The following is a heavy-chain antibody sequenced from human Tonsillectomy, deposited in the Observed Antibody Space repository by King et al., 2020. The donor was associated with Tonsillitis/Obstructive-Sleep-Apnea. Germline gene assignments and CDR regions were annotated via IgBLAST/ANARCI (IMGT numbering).Heavy chain of an antibody. CDR3: AREKDGDYGMDV. J-gene: IGHJ6*02. V-gene: IGHV4-34*01. Sequence: VQLQQWGAGLLKPSETLSLTCAVYGGSFSGYYWSWTRQPPGKGLEWIGEIHHSGSTNYSPSLKSRVTITVDTSNNHLSLKLSSVTAADTAEYYCAREKDGDYGMDVWGQGTTVTVSS. D-gene: IGHD4-17*01. CDR1: GGSFSGYY. CDR2: IHHSGST.